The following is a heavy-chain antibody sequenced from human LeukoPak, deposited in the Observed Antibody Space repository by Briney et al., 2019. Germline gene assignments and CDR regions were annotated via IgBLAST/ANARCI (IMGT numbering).Heavy chain of an antibody. Sequence: GGSLRLSCAASGFTFSSYAMSWVRQAPGKGLEWVSAISGSGGSTYYADSVKGRFTISRDNSKNTLYLQMNSLRPEDTAVYYCVKDPQMYSGSFSYYLDYWGQGTLVTVSS. D-gene: IGHD1-26*01. CDR2: ISGSGGST. CDR1: GFTFSSYA. J-gene: IGHJ4*02. CDR3: VKDPQMYSGSFSYYLDY. V-gene: IGHV3-23*01.